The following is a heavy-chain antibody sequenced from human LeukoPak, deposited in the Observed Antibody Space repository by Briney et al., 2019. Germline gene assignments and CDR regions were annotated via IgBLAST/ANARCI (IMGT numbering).Heavy chain of an antibody. CDR2: IYYSGTT. CDR1: GGSISSYY. V-gene: IGHV4-59*01. Sequence: SETLSLTCTVSGGSISSYYWSWIRQPPGKGLEWIGYIYYSGTTNYNPSLKSRVTISVDTSKNQFSLKLSSVTAADTAVYYCARDRGDTGYFDYWGQGTLVTVSS. J-gene: IGHJ4*02. D-gene: IGHD2-21*01. CDR3: ARDRGDTGYFDY.